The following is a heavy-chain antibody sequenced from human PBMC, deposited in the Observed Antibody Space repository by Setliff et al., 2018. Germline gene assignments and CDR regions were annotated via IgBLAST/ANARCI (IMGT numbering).Heavy chain of an antibody. CDR2: IYASGST. Sequence: ASETLSLTCTVSGGSISSDSDYWSWIRQSAGKGLEWIGRIYASGSTECNPSLGSRVTISVDTSRNQFSLQLSSVTSAYTAIYYCTKGRVGLAARAGYWGQGTLVTVSS. CDR3: TKGRVGLAARAGY. CDR1: GGSISSDSDY. V-gene: IGHV4-61*02. J-gene: IGHJ4*02. D-gene: IGHD1-26*01.